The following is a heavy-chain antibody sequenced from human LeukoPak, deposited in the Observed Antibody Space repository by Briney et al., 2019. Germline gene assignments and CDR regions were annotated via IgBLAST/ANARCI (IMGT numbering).Heavy chain of an antibody. CDR2: ISSSGSTI. CDR1: GFTFSDYY. CDR3: ARLDYDFWSGYQTEPHFDY. J-gene: IGHJ4*02. Sequence: PGGSLRLSCAASGFTFSDYYMSWIRQAPGQGLEWVSYISSSGSTIYYADSVKGRFTISRDNAKNSLYLQMNSLRAEDTAVYYCARLDYDFWSGYQTEPHFDYWGQGTLVTVSS. V-gene: IGHV3-11*04. D-gene: IGHD3-3*01.